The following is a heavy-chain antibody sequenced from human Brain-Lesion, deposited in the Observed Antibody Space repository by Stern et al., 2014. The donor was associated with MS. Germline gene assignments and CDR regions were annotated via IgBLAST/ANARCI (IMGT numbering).Heavy chain of an antibody. CDR2: INPNTGGT. V-gene: IGHV1-2*02. J-gene: IGHJ6*02. Sequence: QLVQSGAEVKKPGASVKVSCKTSGYIFTGYYIHWVRQAPGQGLEWMAWINPNTGGTKYAQKFQGRVTMSRDTSISTAYVELSSLTSDDTAVYYCARDQRGITIFGEVTDYYYLGMDVWGQGTTVTVSS. CDR1: GYIFTGYY. CDR3: ARDQRGITIFGEVTDYYYLGMDV. D-gene: IGHD3-3*01.